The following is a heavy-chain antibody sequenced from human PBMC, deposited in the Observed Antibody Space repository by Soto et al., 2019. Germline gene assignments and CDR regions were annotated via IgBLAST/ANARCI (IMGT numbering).Heavy chain of an antibody. D-gene: IGHD3-16*01. CDR3: ARMETFGSLNWFEQ. CDR2: MNPGSGDT. V-gene: IGHV1-8*01. J-gene: IGHJ5*02. Sequence: ASVNVSCKPSGYSFTNNDVSWVRQATGQGLEWMGWMNPGSGDTGYAQKFQGRVTMTRDISIATAYMELSSLRSDDTAIYYCARMETFGSLNWFEQWGKGTRVTVSS. CDR1: GYSFTNND.